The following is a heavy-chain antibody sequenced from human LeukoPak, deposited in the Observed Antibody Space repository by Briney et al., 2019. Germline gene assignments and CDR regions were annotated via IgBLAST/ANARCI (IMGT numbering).Heavy chain of an antibody. CDR2: IIPIFGTA. CDR3: ARDGYSNYDYYYYGMDV. V-gene: IGHV1-69*13. CDR1: GYTFTSYA. J-gene: IGHJ6*02. Sequence: ASVKVSCKASGYTFTSYAISWVRQAPGQGLEWMGGIIPIFGTANYAQKFQGRVTITADESTSTAYMELSSLRSEDTAVYYCARDGYSNYDYYYYGMDVWGQGTTVTVSS. D-gene: IGHD4-11*01.